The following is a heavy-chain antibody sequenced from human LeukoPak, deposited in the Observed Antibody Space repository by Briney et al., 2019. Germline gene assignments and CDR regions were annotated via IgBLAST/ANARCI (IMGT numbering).Heavy chain of an antibody. CDR3: ARDPKYSSTDY. D-gene: IGHD6-13*01. CDR2: ISSSSSSYI. CDR1: GITFSSYS. Sequence: PGGSLRLSCAASGITFSSYSMNWVRQAPGKGLEWVSSISSSSSSYIYYADSVKGRFTISRDNAKNSLYLQMNSLRAEDTAVYYCARDPKYSSTDYWGQGTLVTVSS. V-gene: IGHV3-21*01. J-gene: IGHJ4*02.